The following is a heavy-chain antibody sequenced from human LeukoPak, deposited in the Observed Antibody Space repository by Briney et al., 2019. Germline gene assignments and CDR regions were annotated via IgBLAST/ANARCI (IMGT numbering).Heavy chain of an antibody. J-gene: IGHJ4*02. CDR2: ISVDGETL. CDR1: GFSVSGFG. Sequence: GGSLRLSCAVSGFSVSGFGMSWVRQAPGKGLEWISAISVDGETLYYADSVKGRFIISRDNSKNTLYLQLSSLRAEDTAVYYCAQGYSSGWYPYWGQGSLVSVSS. V-gene: IGHV3-23*01. CDR3: AQGYSSGWYPY. D-gene: IGHD6-19*01.